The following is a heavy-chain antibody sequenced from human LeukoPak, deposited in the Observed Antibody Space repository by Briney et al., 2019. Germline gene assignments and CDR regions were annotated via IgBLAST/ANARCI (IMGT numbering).Heavy chain of an antibody. CDR2: INHSGST. J-gene: IGHJ4*02. V-gene: IGHV4-34*01. Sequence: SETLSLTCAVYGGSFSGYYWSWIRQPPGKGLEWIGEINHSGSTNYNPSLKSRVTISVDTSKNQFSLKLSSVTAADTAVYYCARLEKEGLTLRHTQWLFDYWGQGTLVTVSS. CDR3: ARLEKEGLTLRHTQWLFDY. D-gene: IGHD6-19*01. CDR1: GGSFSGYY.